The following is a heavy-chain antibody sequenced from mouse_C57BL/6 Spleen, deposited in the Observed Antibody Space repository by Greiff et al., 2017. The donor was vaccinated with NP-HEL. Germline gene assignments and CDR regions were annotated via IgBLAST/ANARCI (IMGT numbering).Heavy chain of an antibody. J-gene: IGHJ4*01. CDR2: IYPRDGST. CDR3: ARDITTVVQDYAMDY. CDR1: GYTFTDHT. Sequence: QVQLQQSDAELVKPGASVKISFKVSGYTFTDHTIHWMKQRPEQGLEWIGYIYPRDGSTKYTEKFKGKATLTADKSSSTAYMQHNSLTSVDFAVYFCARDITTVVQDYAMDYWGQGTSVTVS. D-gene: IGHD1-1*01. V-gene: IGHV1-78*01.